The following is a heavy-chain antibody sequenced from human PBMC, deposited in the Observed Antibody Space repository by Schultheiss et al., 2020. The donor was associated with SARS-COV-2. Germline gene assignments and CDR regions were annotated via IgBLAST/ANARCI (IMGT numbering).Heavy chain of an antibody. D-gene: IGHD3-3*02. V-gene: IGHV3-33*01. CDR2: IWYDGSNK. CDR1: GFTFSSYG. J-gene: IGHJ6*02. Sequence: GGSLRLSCAASGFTFSSYGMHWVRQAPGKGLEWVAVIWYDGSNKYYADSVKGRFTISRDNAKNLLYLQMNSLRAEDTAVYYCARHFAGDYFYGMDVWGQGTTVTVSS. CDR3: ARHFAGDYFYGMDV.